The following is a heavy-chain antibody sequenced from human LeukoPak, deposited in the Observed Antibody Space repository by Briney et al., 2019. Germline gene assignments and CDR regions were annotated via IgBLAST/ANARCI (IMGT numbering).Heavy chain of an antibody. Sequence: GGSLRLSCAASGFTFSSYAMSWVRQALGKGLEWVSAISGSGGSTYYADSVKGRFTISRDNSKNTLYLQMNSLRAEDTAVYYCAKDLVVVPAANGEYNWFDPWGQGTLVTVSS. CDR1: GFTFSSYA. CDR3: AKDLVVVPAANGEYNWFDP. V-gene: IGHV3-23*01. J-gene: IGHJ5*02. D-gene: IGHD2-2*01. CDR2: ISGSGGST.